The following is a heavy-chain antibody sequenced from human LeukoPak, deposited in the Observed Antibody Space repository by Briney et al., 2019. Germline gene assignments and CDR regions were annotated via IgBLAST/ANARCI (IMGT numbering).Heavy chain of an antibody. CDR3: ARAGGAYYYYMDV. CDR2: IYNSGST. V-gene: IGHV4-59*01. J-gene: IGHJ6*03. CDR1: GGSISSYY. D-gene: IGHD2-15*01. Sequence: PSETLSLTCTVYGGSISSYYWSWIRQPPGKGLEWIGYIYNSGSTNYNPSLKSRVTISVDTSKNQFSLKLSSVTAADTAVYYCARAGGAYYYYMDVWGKGTTVTISS.